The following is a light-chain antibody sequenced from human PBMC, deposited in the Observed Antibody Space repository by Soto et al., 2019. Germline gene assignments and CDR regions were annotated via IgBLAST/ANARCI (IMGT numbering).Light chain of an antibody. J-gene: IGKJ4*01. CDR1: ESISSY. CDR3: QQSYSTPRT. V-gene: IGKV1-39*01. CDR2: AAS. Sequence: DIHMTQSPSSLAASVGDRVTITCRAGESISSYLNWYQQKPGKAPKLLIYAASSLQSGVPSRFSGSGSGTDFTLTISSLQPEDFATHYCQQSYSTPRTFGGGTKVEIK.